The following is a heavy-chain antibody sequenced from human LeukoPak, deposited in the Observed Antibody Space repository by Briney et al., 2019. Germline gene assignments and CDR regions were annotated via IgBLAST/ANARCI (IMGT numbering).Heavy chain of an antibody. D-gene: IGHD2-2*01. J-gene: IGHJ4*02. V-gene: IGHV4-59*01. CDR1: VDSIRSYY. CDR2: VYYTGSS. CDR3: AGSSKWYFFEF. Sequence: SETLSLTCAVPVDSIRSYYWNWIRQSPGKGLEWIGYVYYTGSSNYHPSLRVRVTMSVDMSRSQVSLTLRSVRDADTAVYYCAGSSKWYFFEFWGQGTRVTVSS.